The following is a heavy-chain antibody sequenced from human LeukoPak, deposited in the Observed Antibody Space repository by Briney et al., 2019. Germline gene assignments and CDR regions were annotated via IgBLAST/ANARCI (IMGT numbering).Heavy chain of an antibody. Sequence: GASVKVSCKASGGTFSSYAISWVRQAPGQGLEWMGGIIPIFGTANYAQKFQGRVTITADESTSTAYMELRSLRSGDTAVYYCARDHYYDSSAYLWGQGTLVTVSS. CDR2: IIPIFGTA. J-gene: IGHJ5*02. CDR3: ARDHYYDSSAYL. D-gene: IGHD3-22*01. V-gene: IGHV1-69*13. CDR1: GGTFSSYA.